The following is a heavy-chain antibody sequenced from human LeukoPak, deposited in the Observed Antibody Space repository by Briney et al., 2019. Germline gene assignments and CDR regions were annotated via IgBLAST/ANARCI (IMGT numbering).Heavy chain of an antibody. CDR1: GFTVSSNY. D-gene: IGHD5-18*01. Sequence: GGSLRLSCAASGFTVSSNYMNWVRQAPGKGLEWVSVTYSDGYTYNADSVKGRFTISRDNSKNTLYLQTNRLRAEDTALYYCVKDKHRDGYTYGVYDSWGQGTLITVSS. V-gene: IGHV3-53*01. CDR3: VKDKHRDGYTYGVYDS. CDR2: TYSDGYT. J-gene: IGHJ5*01.